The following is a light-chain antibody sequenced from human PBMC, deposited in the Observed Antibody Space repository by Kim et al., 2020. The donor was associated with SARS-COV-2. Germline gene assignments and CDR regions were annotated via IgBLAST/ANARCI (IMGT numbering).Light chain of an antibody. CDR2: GNS. CDR1: SSNIGGGDD. Sequence: FTISCTGSSSNIGGGDDVHWYQQLPGTAPKLLIYGNSNRPSGVPDRFSGSKSGTSASRAITGLQAEDEADYYCQSYDSSLSGSRVFGGGTQLTVL. CDR3: QSYDSSLSGSRV. J-gene: IGLJ3*02. V-gene: IGLV1-40*01.